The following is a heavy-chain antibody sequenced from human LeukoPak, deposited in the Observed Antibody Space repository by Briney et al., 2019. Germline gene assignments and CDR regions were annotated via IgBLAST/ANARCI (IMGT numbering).Heavy chain of an antibody. CDR2: VYYTGST. J-gene: IGHJ4*02. V-gene: IGHV4-59*01. D-gene: IGHD1-26*01. CDR1: GDFITAYY. Sequence: SETLSLTCTVSGDFITAYYWSWIRQPPGKGLEWIGYVYYTGSTEYNPSLRSRVTISLDLSKHQFSLNLTSVTAADTAVYYCATTTIRLGYWGQGTLVTVSS. CDR3: ATTTIRLGY.